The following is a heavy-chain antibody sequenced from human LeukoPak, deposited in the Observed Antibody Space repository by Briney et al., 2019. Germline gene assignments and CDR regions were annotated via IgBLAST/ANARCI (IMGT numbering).Heavy chain of an antibody. J-gene: IGHJ4*02. CDR2: IYHSGST. V-gene: IGHV4-38-2*01. CDR1: GGSFSGYY. CDR3: ATRISGYDSYYFDY. Sequence: SETLSLTCAVYGGSFSGYYWGWIRQPPGKGLEWIGSIYHSGSTYYNPSLKSRVTISVDTSKNQFSLKLSSVTAADTAVYYCATRISGYDSYYFDYWGQGTLVTVSS. D-gene: IGHD5-12*01.